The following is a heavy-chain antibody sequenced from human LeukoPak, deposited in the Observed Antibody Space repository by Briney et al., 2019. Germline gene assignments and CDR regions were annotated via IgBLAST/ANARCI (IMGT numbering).Heavy chain of an antibody. D-gene: IGHD3-3*01. CDR1: GGTFSSYA. J-gene: IGHJ4*02. CDR3: AVEKGWIDY. V-gene: IGHV1-69*13. CDR2: IIPIFGTA. Sequence: PVKVACKASGGTFSSYAIIWVRQAPGQGLEWMGEIIPIFGTANYAQKFQGRVTITADESTSTAYMELSSLRSEDTAVYYCAVEKGWIDYWGQGTLVTVSS.